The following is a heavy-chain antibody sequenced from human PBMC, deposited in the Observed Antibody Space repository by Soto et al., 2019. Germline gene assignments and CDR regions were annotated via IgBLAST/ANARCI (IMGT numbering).Heavy chain of an antibody. CDR3: ARGGDGYNSYYYGMDV. V-gene: IGHV1-69*13. CDR1: GYTFASYG. J-gene: IGHJ6*02. D-gene: IGHD5-12*01. Sequence: AASVKVSCKASGYTFASYGISWLRQAPGQGLEWMGGIIPIFGTANYAQKFQGRVTITADESTSTVYMELSSLRSEDTAVYYCARGGDGYNSYYYGMDVWGQGTTVTVSS. CDR2: IIPIFGTA.